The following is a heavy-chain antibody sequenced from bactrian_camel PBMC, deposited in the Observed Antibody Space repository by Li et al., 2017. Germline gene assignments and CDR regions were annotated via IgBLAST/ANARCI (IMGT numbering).Heavy chain of an antibody. Sequence: QLVESGGGSVRSGGSLRLSCAVSGNTYLVNCMGWFRQAPGKEREGVAAISAAGGGDTYYSGSVKDRFTISQDNAKNALDLQMNSLKPEDSAMYYCATLRWCRVVDGTFIPTDFDYWGQGTQVTVS. J-gene: IGHJ6*01. CDR1: GNTYLVNC. D-gene: IGHD6*01. CDR3: ATLRWCRVVDGTFIPTDFDY. CDR2: ISAAGGGDT. V-gene: IGHV3S54*01.